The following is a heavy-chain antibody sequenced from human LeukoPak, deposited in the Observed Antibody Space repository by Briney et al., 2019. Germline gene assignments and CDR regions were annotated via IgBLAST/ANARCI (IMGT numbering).Heavy chain of an antibody. J-gene: IGHJ4*02. D-gene: IGHD6-19*01. V-gene: IGHV3-23*01. CDR3: AKDSVRSGGWFYFDK. CDR1: GFTFSSLD. Sequence: TGGSLRLSCTASGFTFSSLDMSWVRQAPGKGLEWVSGISAGGSNTFYADSVKSRFTISRDNSKNTLYLQMSSLRAEDTAIYYCAKDSVRSGGWFYFDKWGQGTLVSVS. CDR2: ISAGGSNT.